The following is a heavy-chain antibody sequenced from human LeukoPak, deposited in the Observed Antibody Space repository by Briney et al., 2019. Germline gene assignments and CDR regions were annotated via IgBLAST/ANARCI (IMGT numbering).Heavy chain of an antibody. CDR1: GYTFTDYY. J-gene: IGHJ4*02. V-gene: IGHV1-8*03. D-gene: IGHD1-20*01. Sequence: ASVKVSCKASGYTFTDYYMHWVRQAPGQGLEWMGWMNPNSGNTGYAQKFQGRVTITRNTSISTAYMELSSLRSEDTAVYYCARGLIITGTPLFDYWGQGTLVTVSS. CDR2: MNPNSGNT. CDR3: ARGLIITGTPLFDY.